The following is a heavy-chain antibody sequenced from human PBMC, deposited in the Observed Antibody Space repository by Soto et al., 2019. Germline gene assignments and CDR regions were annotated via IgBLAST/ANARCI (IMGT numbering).Heavy chain of an antibody. J-gene: IGHJ5*02. D-gene: IGHD3-10*01. CDR3: ARERQPYITSQGVGFGP. Sequence: PSCTLSLTCTVSGGAIRSGGYYWSWIHQYPGKGLEWIGNIFYSGTTSYNPSLKSRVAISIDTSKNQFSLKLSSVTAADTAVYYCARERQPYITSQGVGFGPWGQGTLVTVSS. CDR1: GGAIRSGGYY. V-gene: IGHV4-31*03. CDR2: IFYSGTT.